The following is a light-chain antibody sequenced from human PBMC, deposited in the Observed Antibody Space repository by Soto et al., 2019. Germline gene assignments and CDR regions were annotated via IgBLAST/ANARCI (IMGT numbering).Light chain of an antibody. CDR1: QSIFYSSNNKNY. V-gene: IGKV4-1*01. CDR2: WAS. J-gene: IGKJ1*01. CDR3: QQYYSTPLT. Sequence: IVMTQSPDSLAVSLGERATINCKSSQSIFYSSNNKNYLAWYQLKPGQPPKLLIYWASIRKSGVPDRFSGSGSGTDFTLTISSLQAEDVAVYYCQQYYSTPLTFGQGTKVDIK.